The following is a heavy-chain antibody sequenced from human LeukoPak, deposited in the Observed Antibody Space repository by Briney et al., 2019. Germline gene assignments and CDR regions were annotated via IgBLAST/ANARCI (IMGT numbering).Heavy chain of an antibody. CDR2: MNPNSGNT. Sequence: ASVKVSCKASGYTFTNYDINWVRQATGQGLEWMGWMNPNSGNTGYAQKFQGRVTMTRNTSISTAYMELSSLRSEDTAVYYCARGGVGELPLDYWGQGTLVTVSS. CDR1: GYTFTNYD. V-gene: IGHV1-8*01. CDR3: ARGGVGELPLDY. D-gene: IGHD3-10*01. J-gene: IGHJ4*02.